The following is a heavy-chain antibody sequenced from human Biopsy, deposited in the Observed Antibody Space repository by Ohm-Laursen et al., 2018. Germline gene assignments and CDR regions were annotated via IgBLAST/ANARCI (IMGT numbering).Heavy chain of an antibody. J-gene: IGHJ2*01. Sequence: GTLSLPCPVSGGPLYRYSWRWLRQPPGTALEWLGSLSFPGSPIYHPSLTSRVTMSVNTSRPQFSLRLSCVPAADPAVYYCARAGYNPDWNFDLWGRGTRVTVSS. CDR3: ARAGYNPDWNFDL. CDR1: GGPLYRYS. CDR2: LSFPGSP. V-gene: IGHV4-59*12. D-gene: IGHD5-24*01.